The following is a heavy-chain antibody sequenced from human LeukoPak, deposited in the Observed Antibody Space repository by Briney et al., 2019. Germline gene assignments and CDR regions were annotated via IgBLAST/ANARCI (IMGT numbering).Heavy chain of an antibody. D-gene: IGHD4-17*01. J-gene: IGHJ5*02. CDR1: GFTFNSHA. CDR2: ISGSGGST. Sequence: GGSLRLSCAASGFTFNSHAMSWVRQAPGKGLEWVSAISGSGGSTYYADSVKGRFTISRDNSKNTLYLQMNSLRAEDTAVYYCAKFLDYGDYGNWFDPWGQGTLVTVSS. V-gene: IGHV3-23*01. CDR3: AKFLDYGDYGNWFDP.